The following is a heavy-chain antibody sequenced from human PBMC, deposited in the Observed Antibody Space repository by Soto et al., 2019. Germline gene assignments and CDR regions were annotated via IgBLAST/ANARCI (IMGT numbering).Heavy chain of an antibody. CDR3: ARSVKYSSSSFYYYGMDV. CDR2: IYTSGST. CDR1: GGSISSYY. D-gene: IGHD6-6*01. J-gene: IGHJ6*01. V-gene: IGHV4-4*07. Sequence: SETLSLTCTVSGGSISSYYWSWIRQPAGKGLEWIGRIYTSGSTNYNPSLKSRVTMSVDTSKNQLSLKLSSVTAADTAVYYCARSVKYSSSSFYYYGMDVWGQGTTVTLSS.